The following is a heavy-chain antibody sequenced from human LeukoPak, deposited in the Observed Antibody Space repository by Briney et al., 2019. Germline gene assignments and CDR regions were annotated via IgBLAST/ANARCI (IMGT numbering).Heavy chain of an antibody. Sequence: ASVKVSCKAYGYTFTSYYTHWVRQAPGQGLEWMGIINPSAAGTSYAQKFQGRVTMTRDTSTSTVYMELSRLRSEDTAVYYCARASPTFDYWGQGTLVTVSS. V-gene: IGHV1-46*01. CDR2: INPSAAGT. CDR3: ARASPTFDY. J-gene: IGHJ4*02. CDR1: GYTFTSYY.